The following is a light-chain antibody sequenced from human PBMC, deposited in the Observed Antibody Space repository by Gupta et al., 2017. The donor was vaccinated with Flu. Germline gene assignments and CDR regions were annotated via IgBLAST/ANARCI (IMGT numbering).Light chain of an antibody. CDR3: QQYYNTPYT. V-gene: IGKV4-1*01. J-gene: IGKJ2*01. CDR1: QSVLYTSSNKNH. Sequence: DIEMTQSPDSLAASPGERATINCKSSQSVLYTSSNKNHLAWYQQKPGQPPKLLIYWASTRESGVPARFSGSGSGTDLMSTISSMQAEDVSAYYCQQYYNTPYTFGQGTKLEIK. CDR2: WAS.